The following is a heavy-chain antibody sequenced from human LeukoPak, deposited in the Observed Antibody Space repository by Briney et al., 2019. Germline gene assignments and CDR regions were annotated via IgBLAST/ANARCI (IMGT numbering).Heavy chain of an antibody. Sequence: SVKVSCKASGGTFSSYAISWVRQAPGQGLEWMGGIIPIFGTANYAQKFQGRVTITADESTSTAYMELSSLRSEGTAVYYCARDSPTTTYDYSNYEDYYYYMDVWGKGTTVTVSS. CDR2: IIPIFGTA. D-gene: IGHD4-11*01. V-gene: IGHV1-69*13. J-gene: IGHJ6*03. CDR1: GGTFSSYA. CDR3: ARDSPTTTYDYSNYEDYYYYMDV.